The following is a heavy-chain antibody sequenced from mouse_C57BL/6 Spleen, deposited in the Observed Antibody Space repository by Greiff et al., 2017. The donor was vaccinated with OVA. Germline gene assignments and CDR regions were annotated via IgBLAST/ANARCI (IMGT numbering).Heavy chain of an antibody. V-gene: IGHV1-58*01. D-gene: IGHD1-1*01. CDR3: ARPTVVATGAMDY. CDR2: IYIGNGYT. J-gene: IGHJ4*01. Sequence: EVKLVESGAELVRPGSSVKMSCKTSGYTFTSYGINWVKQRPGQGLEWIGYIYIGNGYTEYNEKFKGKATLTSDTSSSTAYMQLSSLTSEDSAIYFCARPTVVATGAMDYWGQGTSVTVSS. CDR1: GYTFTSYG.